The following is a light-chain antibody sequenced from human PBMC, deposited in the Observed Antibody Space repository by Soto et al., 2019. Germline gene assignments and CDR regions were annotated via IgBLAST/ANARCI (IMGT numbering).Light chain of an antibody. Sequence: QSALTQPASVSGSPGQSITISCTGTSSDIGSYNYVSWYQQHPGKVPKLIIYEVGNRPSGVSNRFSGSKSRNTASLTISGLQAEDEADYYCSSYISNSVVIFGGGTQLTVL. V-gene: IGLV2-14*01. CDR3: SSYISNSVVI. J-gene: IGLJ2*01. CDR2: EVG. CDR1: SSDIGSYNY.